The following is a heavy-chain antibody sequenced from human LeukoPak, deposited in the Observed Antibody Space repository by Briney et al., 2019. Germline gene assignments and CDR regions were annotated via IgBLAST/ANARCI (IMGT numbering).Heavy chain of an antibody. D-gene: IGHD5-12*01. Sequence: GGSLRLSCAASGFIFSRHWMHWVRQAPGKGLVWVSRIERDGSSTFYADSVKGRFTISRDNAKNTVYLQMNSLRLEDTAVYYCAGGRLVATRFYFDSWGQGNLVTVSS. V-gene: IGHV3-74*01. CDR2: IERDGSST. J-gene: IGHJ4*02. CDR1: GFIFSRHW. CDR3: AGGRLVATRFYFDS.